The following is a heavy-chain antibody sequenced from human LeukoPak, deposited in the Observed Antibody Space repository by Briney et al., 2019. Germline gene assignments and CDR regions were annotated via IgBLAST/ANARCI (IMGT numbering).Heavy chain of an antibody. CDR3: ARGQLPYLYYFDY. J-gene: IGHJ4*02. Sequence: SVKVSCKASGGTFSSYAISWVRQAPGQGLEWMGGIIPIFGTANYAQKFQGRVTITADESTSTAYMERSSLRSEDTAVYYCARGQLPYLYYFDYWGQGTLVTVSS. V-gene: IGHV1-69*13. CDR2: IIPIFGTA. CDR1: GGTFSSYA. D-gene: IGHD5-18*01.